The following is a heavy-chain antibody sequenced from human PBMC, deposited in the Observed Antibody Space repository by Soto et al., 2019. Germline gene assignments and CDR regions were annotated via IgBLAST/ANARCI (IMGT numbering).Heavy chain of an antibody. D-gene: IGHD2-15*01. J-gene: IGHJ5*02. CDR3: ARTVVVVAATGDWFDP. CDR2: ISAYNGNT. Sequence: QVQLVQSGAEVKKPGASVKVSCKASGYTFTSYGISWVRQAPGQGLEWMGWISAYNGNTNYAQKLQGRVTMTXXTXTXTAYMELRSLRSDDTAVYYCARTVVVVAATGDWFDPWGQGTLVTVSS. CDR1: GYTFTSYG. V-gene: IGHV1-18*01.